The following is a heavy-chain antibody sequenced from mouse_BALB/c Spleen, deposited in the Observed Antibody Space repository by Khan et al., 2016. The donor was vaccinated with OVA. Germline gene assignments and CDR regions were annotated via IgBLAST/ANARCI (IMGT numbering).Heavy chain of an antibody. J-gene: IGHJ2*01. CDR1: GYSITSDYA. V-gene: IGHV3-2*02. CDR2: ISYSGRT. CDR3: ARSVTMTTVVATDFDY. Sequence: EVQLQESGPGLVKPSQSLSLTCTVTGYSITSDYAWNWIRQFPGNKLEWMGYISYSGRTSYNPSLKSRISITRDTSKNQFFLQLNSVTTEDTATYYCARSVTMTTVVATDFDYWGQGTTRTVSS. D-gene: IGHD1-1*01.